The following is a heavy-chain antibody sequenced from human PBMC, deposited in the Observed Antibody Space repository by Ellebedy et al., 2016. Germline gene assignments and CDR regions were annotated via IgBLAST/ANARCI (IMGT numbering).Heavy chain of an antibody. J-gene: IGHJ4*02. CDR2: ISYDGSSQ. V-gene: IGHV3-30*04. D-gene: IGHD5-12*01. Sequence: GGSLRLXCAASGFTLNIYSMHWVRQAPGKGLEWVAAISYDGSSQNYAASVKGRFTISRDNSKNTLYLQMNSLRGEDTAVYYCAKEPRGYRGYGDYWGQGTLVTVSS. CDR1: GFTLNIYS. CDR3: AKEPRGYRGYGDY.